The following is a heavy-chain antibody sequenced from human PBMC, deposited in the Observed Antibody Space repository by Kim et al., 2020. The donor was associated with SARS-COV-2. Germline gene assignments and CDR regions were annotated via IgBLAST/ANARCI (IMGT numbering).Heavy chain of an antibody. V-gene: IGHV3-23*01. D-gene: IGHD5-18*01. J-gene: IGHJ4*02. Sequence: GGSLRLSCAASGFTFSSYAMSWVRQAPGKGLEWVSAISGSGGSTYYADSVKGRFTISRDNSKNTLYLQMNSLRAEDTAVYYCLRWIQFRGSYYFDYWGQGTLVTVSS. CDR1: GFTFSSYA. CDR3: LRWIQFRGSYYFDY. CDR2: ISGSGGST.